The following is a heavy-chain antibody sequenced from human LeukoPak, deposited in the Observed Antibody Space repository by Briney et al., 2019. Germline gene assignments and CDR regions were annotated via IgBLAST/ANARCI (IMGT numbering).Heavy chain of an antibody. Sequence: GRSLRLSCAASGFTFSSYGMHWVRQAPGKGLEWVAVIWYDGSNKYYADSVKGRFTISRDNSKNTLYLQMNSLRAEDTAVYYCARESLSKYYYGSGSYYIYYYYGMDVWGKGTTVTVSS. J-gene: IGHJ6*04. CDR3: ARESLSKYYYGSGSYYIYYYYGMDV. CDR1: GFTFSSYG. CDR2: IWYDGSNK. V-gene: IGHV3-33*01. D-gene: IGHD3-10*01.